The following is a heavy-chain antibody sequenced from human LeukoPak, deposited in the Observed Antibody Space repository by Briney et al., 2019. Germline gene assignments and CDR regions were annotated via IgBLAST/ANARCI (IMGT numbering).Heavy chain of an antibody. V-gene: IGHV3-30*18. CDR2: TSHDGSNK. Sequence: GGSLRLSCAASGFTFSSSAMSWVRQAPGKGLEWVTLTSHDGSNKYYADSVKGRFTISRDNSKNTLYLQMSSLRAEDTAVYYCTKDLLPRSASYPGDYWGQGTLVTVSA. D-gene: IGHD1-26*01. CDR3: TKDLLPRSASYPGDY. J-gene: IGHJ4*02. CDR1: GFTFSSSA.